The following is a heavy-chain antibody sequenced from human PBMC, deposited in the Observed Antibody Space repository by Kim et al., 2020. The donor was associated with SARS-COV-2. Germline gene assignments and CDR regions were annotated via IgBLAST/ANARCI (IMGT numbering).Heavy chain of an antibody. J-gene: IGHJ4*02. CDR2: IYYSGST. V-gene: IGHV4-39*01. Sequence: SETLSLTCTVSGGSISSSSYYWGWIRQPPGKGLEWIGSIYYSGSTYYNPSLKSRVTISVDTSKNQFSLKLSSVTAADTAVYYCARPHSSGWYDSYYWGQG. D-gene: IGHD6-19*01. CDR3: ARPHSSGWYDSYY. CDR1: GGSISSSSYY.